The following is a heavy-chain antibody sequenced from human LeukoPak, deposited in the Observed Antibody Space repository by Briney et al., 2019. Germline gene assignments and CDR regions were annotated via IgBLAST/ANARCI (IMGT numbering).Heavy chain of an antibody. CDR2: ISGSGGST. J-gene: IGHJ4*02. D-gene: IGHD3-10*01. V-gene: IGHV3-23*01. Sequence: GGSLRLSCAASGFTFSSYAMSWVRQAPGKGLEWVSAISGSGGSTYYADSVKGRFTISRDNSKNTLYLQMNSLRAEDTAVYFCAKDGLLWFGDAWDYWGQGTLVTVSS. CDR1: GFTFSSYA. CDR3: AKDGLLWFGDAWDY.